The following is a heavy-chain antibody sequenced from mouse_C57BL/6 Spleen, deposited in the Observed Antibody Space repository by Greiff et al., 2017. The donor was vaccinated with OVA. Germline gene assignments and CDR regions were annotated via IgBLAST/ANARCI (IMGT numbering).Heavy chain of an antibody. CDR3: ARPSSGYPYYYAMDY. CDR2: IYPGDGDT. Sequence: VQLQQSGPELVKPGASVKISCKASGYAFSSSWMNWVKQRPGKGLEWIGRIYPGDGDTNYNGKFKGKATLTADKSSSTAYMQLSSLTSEDSAVYFCARPSSGYPYYYAMDYWGQGTSVTVSS. CDR1: GYAFSSSW. V-gene: IGHV1-82*01. D-gene: IGHD3-2*02. J-gene: IGHJ4*01.